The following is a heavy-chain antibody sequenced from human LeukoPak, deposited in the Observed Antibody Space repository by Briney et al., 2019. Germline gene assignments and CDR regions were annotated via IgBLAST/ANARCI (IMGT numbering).Heavy chain of an antibody. CDR3: ARKGYSSGSPFDY. D-gene: IGHD6-19*01. CDR1: GFTVSSNY. J-gene: IGHJ4*02. CDR2: IYSGDNT. Sequence: GGSLRLSCAASGFTVSSNYMSWVRQAPGKGLEWVSVIYSGDNTYYADSVKGRFTVSRDNSKNTLYLQMNSLRAEDTAVYYCARKGYSSGSPFDYWGQGTLVTVSS. V-gene: IGHV3-53*01.